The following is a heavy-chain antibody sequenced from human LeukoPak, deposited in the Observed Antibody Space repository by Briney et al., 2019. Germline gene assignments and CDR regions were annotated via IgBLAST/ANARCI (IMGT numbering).Heavy chain of an antibody. CDR3: ARGIVGSGYGYFDY. Sequence: ASVKVSCKASGYTFTGYYMHWVRQAPGQGLEWMGWINPNSGSTNYAQKFQARVTMTRDTSISTAYMELSTLRSDDTAVYYCARGIVGSGYGYFDYWGQGTLVTVSS. D-gene: IGHD5-12*01. J-gene: IGHJ4*02. CDR1: GYTFTGYY. CDR2: INPNSGST. V-gene: IGHV1-2*02.